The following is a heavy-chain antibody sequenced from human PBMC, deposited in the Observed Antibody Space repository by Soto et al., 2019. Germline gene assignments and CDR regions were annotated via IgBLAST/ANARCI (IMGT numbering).Heavy chain of an antibody. CDR3: AKRRGTIFGVVIIRPSGFDP. CDR1: GFTFSSYA. Sequence: PGGSLRLSFAASGFTFSSYAMSWVRQAPGKGLEWVSAISGSGGSTYYADSVKGRFTISRDNSKNTLYLQMNSLRAEDTAVYYCAKRRGTIFGVVIIRPSGFDPWGQGTLVTVSS. CDR2: ISGSGGST. V-gene: IGHV3-23*01. J-gene: IGHJ5*02. D-gene: IGHD3-3*01.